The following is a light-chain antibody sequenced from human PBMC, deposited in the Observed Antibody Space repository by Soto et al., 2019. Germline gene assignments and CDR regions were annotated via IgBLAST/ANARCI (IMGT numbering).Light chain of an antibody. Sequence: QSVLTQPRSVSGSPGQSVTISCTGTSSDVGGYNYVSWYQQHPGKAPKLMIYDVSKRPSGVPDRFSGSKSCNTASLTISGLQAEDEADYYCCSYAGSYTFEVFGGGTKLTVL. CDR1: SSDVGGYNY. J-gene: IGLJ2*01. CDR3: CSYAGSYTFEV. CDR2: DVS. V-gene: IGLV2-11*01.